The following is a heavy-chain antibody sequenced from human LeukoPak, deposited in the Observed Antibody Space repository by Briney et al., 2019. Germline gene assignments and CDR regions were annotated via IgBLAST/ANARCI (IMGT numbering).Heavy chain of an antibody. CDR1: GFSLSRNG. CDR3: AKNRGAGSHFYYHMNV. J-gene: IGHJ6*03. CDR2: ISGSGGGT. V-gene: IGHV3-23*01. D-gene: IGHD1-26*01. Sequence: GGSLRLSCATSGFSLSRNGMHWVRQAPGQGLEWVSLISGSGGGTYYADSVKGRFTISRDNSENMVFLQVNSLRADDTAVYYCAKNRGAGSHFYYHMNVWGKGTTVTVSS.